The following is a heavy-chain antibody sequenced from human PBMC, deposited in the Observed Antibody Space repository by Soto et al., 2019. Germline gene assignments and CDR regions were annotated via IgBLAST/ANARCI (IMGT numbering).Heavy chain of an antibody. J-gene: IGHJ6*03. CDR1: GGSISSSSYY. Sequence: ETLSLTCTVSGGSISSSSYYWGWIRQPPGKGLEWIGSIYYSGSTYYNPSLKSRVTISVDTSKNQFSLKLSSVTAADTAVYYCARQAYDFWSGYLSYYYMDVWGQGTTVTV. V-gene: IGHV4-39*01. D-gene: IGHD3-3*01. CDR3: ARQAYDFWSGYLSYYYMDV. CDR2: IYYSGST.